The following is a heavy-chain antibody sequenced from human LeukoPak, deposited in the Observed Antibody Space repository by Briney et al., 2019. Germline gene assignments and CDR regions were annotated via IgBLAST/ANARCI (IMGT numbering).Heavy chain of an antibody. CDR3: ARTIRGY. CDR2: IKEDGSEK. CDR1: GFTFSNAW. Sequence: GGSLRLSCAASGFTFSNAWMSWVRQAPGKGLEWVANIKEDGSEKYYVDSVKGRFTISRDNAKNSLYLQMNTLRAEDTAVYYCARTIRGYWGQGTLDTVSS. D-gene: IGHD3-10*01. V-gene: IGHV3-7*01. J-gene: IGHJ4*02.